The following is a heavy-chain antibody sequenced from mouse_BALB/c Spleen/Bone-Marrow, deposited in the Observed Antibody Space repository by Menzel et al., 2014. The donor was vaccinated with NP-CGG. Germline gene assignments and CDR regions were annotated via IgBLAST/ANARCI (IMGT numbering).Heavy chain of an antibody. CDR1: GYTLTSYC. CDR3: ARGDYYRSPMDY. Sequence: VQLQQSGPELVKPGSSVRFSCKASGYTLTSYCIHWVKQRPGQGLEWIGWIYPGNVNTNYNEKFEDKATLTADKSSSTAYMHLSSLTSEDSAVYFCARGDYYRSPMDYWGQGTSVTVSS. J-gene: IGHJ4*01. V-gene: IGHV1S56*01. D-gene: IGHD2-14*01. CDR2: IYPGNVNT.